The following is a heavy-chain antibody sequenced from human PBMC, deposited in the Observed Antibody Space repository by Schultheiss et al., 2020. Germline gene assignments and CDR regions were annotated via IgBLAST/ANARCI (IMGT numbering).Heavy chain of an antibody. CDR2: TKEDGSEK. V-gene: IGHV3-7*03. Sequence: GGSLRLSCAASGFTFSSYWMSWVRQAPGKGLEWVANTKEDGSEKYYVDSVKGRFTISRDNSKNTLYLQMNSLRADDTAVYYCIRPQYTGNPGSFDYWGQGTLVTVSS. D-gene: IGHD4-23*01. J-gene: IGHJ4*02. CDR1: GFTFSSYW. CDR3: IRPQYTGNPGSFDY.